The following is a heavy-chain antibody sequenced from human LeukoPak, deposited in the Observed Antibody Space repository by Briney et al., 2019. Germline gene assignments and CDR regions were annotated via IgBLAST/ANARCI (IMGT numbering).Heavy chain of an antibody. CDR2: INHSGST. CDR3: ARAREGYGMLVVYATYFDY. V-gene: IGHV4-34*01. D-gene: IGHD2-8*01. J-gene: IGHJ4*02. CDR1: GGSLSGYY. Sequence: SETLSLTCAVYGGSLSGYYWSWIRQPPGKGLDWIGEINHSGSTNYNPSLKSRGTISVDTSKNQFSLKLSSVTAADTAAYYCARAREGYGMLVVYATYFDYWGQGTLVTVSS.